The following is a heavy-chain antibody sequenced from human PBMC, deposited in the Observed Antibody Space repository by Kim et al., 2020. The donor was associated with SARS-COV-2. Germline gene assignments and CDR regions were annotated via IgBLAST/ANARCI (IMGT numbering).Heavy chain of an antibody. CDR2: IYYSGST. CDR1: GGSISSYY. J-gene: IGHJ6*02. V-gene: IGHV4-59*01. Sequence: SETLSLTCTVSGGSISSYYWSWIRQPPGKGLEWIGYIYYSGSTNYNPSLKSRVTISVDTSKNQFSLKLSSVTAADTAVYYCARGSWVEMAYYYYYGMDVWGQGTTVTVSS. CDR3: ARGSWVEMAYYYYYGMDV. D-gene: IGHD2-15*01.